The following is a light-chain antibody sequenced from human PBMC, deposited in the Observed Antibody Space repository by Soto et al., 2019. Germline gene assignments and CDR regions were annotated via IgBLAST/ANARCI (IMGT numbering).Light chain of an antibody. J-gene: IGKJ4*01. CDR3: QPYNNWPLT. V-gene: IGKV3D-15*01. CDR1: QNISRS. Sequence: EIVMTQSPVTLSVSPGERATLSCRASQNISRSLAWYQQKPGQGPSLLIYDASNRATGIPARFSGSRSGPEFTLTINSLQSEDFAIYYCQPYNNWPLTFGGGTKVDIK. CDR2: DAS.